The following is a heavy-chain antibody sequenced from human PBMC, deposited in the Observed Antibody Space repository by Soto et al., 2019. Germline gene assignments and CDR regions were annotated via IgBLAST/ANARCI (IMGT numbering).Heavy chain of an antibody. CDR1: GGSISSYY. V-gene: IGHV4-59*08. CDR2: IYYSGST. J-gene: IGHJ4*02. D-gene: IGHD5-12*01. Sequence: QVQLQESGPGLVKPSETLSLTCTVSGGSISSYYWSWIRQPPGKGLEWIGYIYYSGSTNYNPSLKSRVTISVDTSKNQFSLKLSSVTAADTAVYYCARQYSGYEGRFDYWGQGTLVTVSS. CDR3: ARQYSGYEGRFDY.